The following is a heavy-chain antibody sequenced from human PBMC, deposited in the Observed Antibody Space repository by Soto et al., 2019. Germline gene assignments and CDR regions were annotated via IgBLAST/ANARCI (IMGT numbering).Heavy chain of an antibody. Sequence: SETLSLTCTVSGGSISSGGYYWSWIRQHPGKGLEWIGYIYYSGSTNYNPSLKSRVTISVDTSKNQFSLKLSSVTAADTAVYYGASGYSGGFLDNGGQGTLVTVSA. CDR2: IYYSGST. CDR3: ASGYSGGFLDN. CDR1: GGSISSGGYY. J-gene: IGHJ4*02. D-gene: IGHD6-19*01. V-gene: IGHV4-61*08.